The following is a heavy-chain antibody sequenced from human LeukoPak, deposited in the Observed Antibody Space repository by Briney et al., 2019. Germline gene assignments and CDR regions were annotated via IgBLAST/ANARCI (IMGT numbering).Heavy chain of an antibody. CDR1: GYTFTSYY. Sequence: ASVKVSCKASGYTFTSYYMHWVRQAPGQGLEWMGIINPSGGSTSYAQKFQGRVTMTRDTSTSTVYMGLSSLRSEDTAVYYCARDWDIVVVPAAIPYGMDVWGQGTTVTVSS. V-gene: IGHV1-46*01. J-gene: IGHJ6*02. D-gene: IGHD2-2*02. CDR2: INPSGGST. CDR3: ARDWDIVVVPAAIPYGMDV.